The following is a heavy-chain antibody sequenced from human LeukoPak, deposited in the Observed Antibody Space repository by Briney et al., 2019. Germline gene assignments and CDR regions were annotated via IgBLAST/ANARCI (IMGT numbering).Heavy chain of an antibody. Sequence: SETLSLTCTVSGGSISSSGYYWGWIRQPPGKGLEWIASIYYSGSTYYNPSLKSRVTISVDTSKNQLYLKLSSLTAADTAVYYCARHEYSGSYYGLSWFDPWGQGTLVTVSS. J-gene: IGHJ5*02. V-gene: IGHV4-39*01. CDR2: IYYSGST. CDR1: GGSISSSGYY. CDR3: ARHEYSGSYYGLSWFDP. D-gene: IGHD1-26*01.